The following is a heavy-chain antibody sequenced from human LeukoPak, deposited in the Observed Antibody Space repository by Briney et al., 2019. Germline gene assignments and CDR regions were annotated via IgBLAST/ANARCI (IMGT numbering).Heavy chain of an antibody. V-gene: IGHV1-18*01. CDR1: XXXXXXXG. CDR3: ARVARLVYADDY. Sequence: KASXXXXXXXGISWVRQAPGQGREWMGWISAYNGNTNYAQKLQGRVTITTDTSTSTAYMELRSLRSDDTAVYYCARVARLVYADDYWGQGTLVTVSS. J-gene: IGHJ4*02. CDR2: ISAYNGNT. D-gene: IGHD2-8*01.